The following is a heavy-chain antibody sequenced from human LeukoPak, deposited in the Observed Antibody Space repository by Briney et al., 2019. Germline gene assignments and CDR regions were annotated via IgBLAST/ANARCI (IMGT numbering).Heavy chain of an antibody. D-gene: IGHD2-21*01. CDR2: INPNSGGT. CDR3: ARADRLHGGPYLIGP. CDR1: GYSFTDYY. V-gene: IGHV1-2*02. Sequence: ASVKVSCKTSGYSFTDYYMHWVRQAPGQGLEWMGWINPNSGGTSSAQKFQGRVTMTRDMSITTVYMEMSWLTSDDTAIYYCARADRLHGGPYLIGPWGQGTLVTVSS. J-gene: IGHJ5*02.